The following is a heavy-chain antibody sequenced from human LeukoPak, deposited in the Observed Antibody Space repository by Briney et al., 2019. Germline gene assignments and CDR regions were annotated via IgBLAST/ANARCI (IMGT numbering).Heavy chain of an antibody. D-gene: IGHD6-13*01. Sequence: ASVKVSCKASGYTFTGYYMHWVRQAPGQGLEWMGWINPNSGGTNYAQKFQGRVTMTTDTSTSTAYMELRSLRSDDTAVYYCARETYSSSWYFDYWGQGTLVTVSS. J-gene: IGHJ4*02. CDR1: GYTFTGYY. V-gene: IGHV1-2*02. CDR3: ARETYSSSWYFDY. CDR2: INPNSGGT.